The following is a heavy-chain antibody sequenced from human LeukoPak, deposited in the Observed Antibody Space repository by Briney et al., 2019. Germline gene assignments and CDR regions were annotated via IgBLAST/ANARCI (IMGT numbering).Heavy chain of an antibody. V-gene: IGHV4-59*01. CDR1: GGSISSYY. D-gene: IGHD2-2*01. CDR2: IYYSGST. J-gene: IGHJ4*02. CDR3: ASGYCSSTSCYAAFDY. Sequence: SETLSLTCTVSGGSISSYYWSWIRQPPGKGLEWIGYIYYSGSTNYNPSLKSRVTISVDTSKNQFSLKLSSVTAADTAVYYCASGYCSSTSCYAAFDYWGQGTLVTVSS.